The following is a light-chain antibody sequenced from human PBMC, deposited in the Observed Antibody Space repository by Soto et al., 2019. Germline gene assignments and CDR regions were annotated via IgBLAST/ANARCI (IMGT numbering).Light chain of an antibody. CDR3: SSYTSTSTLYV. CDR1: GSDVGSYNL. V-gene: IGLV2-14*02. J-gene: IGLJ1*01. Sequence: QSALTQPASVSGSPGQSITISCTGTGSDVGSYNLVSWYQQHPGKAPKLMIYEVTNRPSGLSNRFSGSKSGNTASLTISGLQAEDEADYFCSSYTSTSTLYVFGTGTKLTVL. CDR2: EVT.